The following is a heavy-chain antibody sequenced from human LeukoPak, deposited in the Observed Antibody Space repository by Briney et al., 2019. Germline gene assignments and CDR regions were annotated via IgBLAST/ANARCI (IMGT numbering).Heavy chain of an antibody. Sequence: ASVKVSCKASGYTFTGYYMHWVRQAPGQGLEWMGWINPNSGGTNYAQKFQGRVTMTRDTSISTAYMELSRLRSDDTAVYYSARQGGPPLDIVVVVAAPYYYYGMDVWGQGTTVTVSS. CDR3: ARQGGPPLDIVVVVAAPYYYYGMDV. J-gene: IGHJ6*02. V-gene: IGHV1-2*02. CDR1: GYTFTGYY. CDR2: INPNSGGT. D-gene: IGHD2-15*01.